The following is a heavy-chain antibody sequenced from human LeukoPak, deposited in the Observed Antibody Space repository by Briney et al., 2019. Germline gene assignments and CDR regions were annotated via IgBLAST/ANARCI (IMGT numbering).Heavy chain of an antibody. CDR2: IFPDDSET. J-gene: IGHJ4*02. CDR3: ARQRSSEWYIDN. V-gene: IGHV5-51*01. CDR1: GYSFTSQW. D-gene: IGHD6-25*01. Sequence: GESLKISCKASGYSFTSQWIAWVRQTPGEGLEWMGIIFPDDSETRYSPSFRGQVTFSVDKSISTAYLQWSSLKASDTAMYYCARQRSSEWYIDNWGQGTLVTVSS.